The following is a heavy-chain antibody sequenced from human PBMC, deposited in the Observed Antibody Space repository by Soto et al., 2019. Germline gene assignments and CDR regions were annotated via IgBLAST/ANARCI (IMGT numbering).Heavy chain of an antibody. CDR3: ARDRRRYYSYGMDV. J-gene: IGHJ6*02. CDR1: GYTFTGYY. CDR2: INPNSGGT. Sequence: ASVKVSCKASGYTFTGYYMHWVRQAPGQGLEWMGWINPNSGGTNYAQKFQGRVTMTRDTSISTAYMELSRLRSDDTAVYYCARDRRRYYSYGMDVWGQGTTVTVSS. V-gene: IGHV1-2*02.